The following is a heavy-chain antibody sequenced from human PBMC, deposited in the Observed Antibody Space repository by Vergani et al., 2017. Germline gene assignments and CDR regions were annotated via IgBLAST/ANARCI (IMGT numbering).Heavy chain of an antibody. Sequence: QVQLQESGPGLVKPSQTLSLTCTVSGGSISSGSYYWSWIRQPAGKGLEWIGRIYTSGSTNYNPSLKSRVTISVDTSTNQFSLKLSSVTAADTAVYYCARDSTHCSSTSCYDWFDPWGQGTLVTVSS. CDR1: GGSISSGSYY. CDR3: ARDSTHCSSTSCYDWFDP. CDR2: IYTSGST. V-gene: IGHV4-61*02. D-gene: IGHD2-2*01. J-gene: IGHJ5*02.